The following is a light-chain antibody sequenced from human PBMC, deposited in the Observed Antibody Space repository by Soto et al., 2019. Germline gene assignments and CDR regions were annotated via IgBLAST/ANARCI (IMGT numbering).Light chain of an antibody. CDR1: QGISNS. J-gene: IGKJ2*01. CDR2: AAS. CDR3: QKYNSAPHT. V-gene: IGKV1-27*01. Sequence: DIQMTQSPSSLSASVGARVTITCRASQGISNSLAWYQQKPGKVLKLLIYAASTLQSAVPFRFSGSGSGTDFKLTISSLQPEDGATYYCQKYNSAPHTFGQGSKLEIK.